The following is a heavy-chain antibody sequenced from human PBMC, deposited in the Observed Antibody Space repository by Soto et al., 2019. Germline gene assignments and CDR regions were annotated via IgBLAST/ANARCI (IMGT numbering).Heavy chain of an antibody. D-gene: IGHD6-19*01. V-gene: IGHV1-69*06. CDR1: GGTFSSYA. CDR2: IIPIFGTA. Sequence: SVKVSCKASGGTFSSYAISWVRQAPGQGLEWMGGIIPIFGTANYAQKFQGRVTITADKSTSTAYMELSSLRSEDTAVYYCAGAGYSSGWYASGSYYYGMDVWGQGTTVTVSS. CDR3: AGAGYSSGWYASGSYYYGMDV. J-gene: IGHJ6*02.